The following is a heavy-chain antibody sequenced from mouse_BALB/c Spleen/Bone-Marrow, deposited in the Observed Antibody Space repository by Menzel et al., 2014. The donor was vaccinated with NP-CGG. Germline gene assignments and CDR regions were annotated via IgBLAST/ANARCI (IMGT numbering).Heavy chain of an antibody. V-gene: IGHV2-6-7*01. Sequence: VNVVESGPGLVAPSQSLSITCTASGFSLTGYGVNWDRQPPGKGLEWLGMIWGDGSTDYNSAIKYRLSISKDNSKSQVFLKMNSLQTDDTARYYCARGGNYYAMDYWGQGTSVTVSS. J-gene: IGHJ4*01. CDR3: ARGGNYYAMDY. D-gene: IGHD2-1*01. CDR2: IWGDGST. CDR1: GFSLTGYG.